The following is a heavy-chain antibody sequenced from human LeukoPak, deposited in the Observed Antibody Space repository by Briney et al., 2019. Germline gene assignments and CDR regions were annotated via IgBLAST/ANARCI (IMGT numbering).Heavy chain of an antibody. CDR1: GGSISSYY. D-gene: IGHD6-19*01. CDR3: ARPYSSGWSGAFDI. Sequence: SETLSLTCTVSGGSISSYYWSWIRQPPGKGLEWIGNIYTSGNTNYNLSLKSRVAISVDTSKNQFSLKLNSVTAADTAVYYCARPYSSGWSGAFDIWGQGTMVTVSS. CDR2: IYTSGNT. J-gene: IGHJ3*02. V-gene: IGHV4-4*09.